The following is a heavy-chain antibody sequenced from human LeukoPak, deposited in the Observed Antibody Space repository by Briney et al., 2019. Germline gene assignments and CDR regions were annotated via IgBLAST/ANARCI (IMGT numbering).Heavy chain of an antibody. Sequence: SETLSLTGTVSGGSISSSSYYWGWIRQPPGKGLEWIGSIYYSGSTYYNPSLKSRVTISVDTSKNQFSLKLSSVTAADTAVYYCARHDYGDLQETFDYWGQGTLVTVSS. CDR3: ARHDYGDLQETFDY. D-gene: IGHD4-17*01. CDR1: GGSISSSSYY. CDR2: IYYSGST. V-gene: IGHV4-39*01. J-gene: IGHJ4*02.